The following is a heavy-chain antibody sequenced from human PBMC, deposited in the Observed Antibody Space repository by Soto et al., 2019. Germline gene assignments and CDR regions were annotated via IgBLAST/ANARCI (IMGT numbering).Heavy chain of an antibody. CDR3: ARDSQWPGGYFDY. Sequence: QVQLVESGGGVVQPGRSLRLSCAASGFTFSSYAMHWVRHAPGKGLEWVAVISYDGSNKYYADSVKGRFTISRDNSKNTLYLQMNSLRAEDTAVYYCARDSQWPGGYFDYWGQGTLVTVSS. CDR1: GFTFSSYA. V-gene: IGHV3-30-3*01. J-gene: IGHJ4*02. CDR2: ISYDGSNK. D-gene: IGHD6-19*01.